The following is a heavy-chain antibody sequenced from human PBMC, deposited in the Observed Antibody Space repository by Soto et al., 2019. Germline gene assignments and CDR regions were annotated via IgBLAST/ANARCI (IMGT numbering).Heavy chain of an antibody. J-gene: IGHJ4*02. V-gene: IGHV3-66*01. CDR1: GITVSSKF. CDR2: LYSGGST. D-gene: IGHD3-10*02. CDR3: AIRPGAMDPPVMLPLDY. Sequence: EVQLVQSGGGLAQPGGSLGLSCVASGITVSSKFMIWVRQAPGKGLEWVSFLYSGGSTYYVDSVKGRFTISRDNTKNTLYLQMNSLRVEDTAVYYCAIRPGAMDPPVMLPLDYWGQGTQVTVSS.